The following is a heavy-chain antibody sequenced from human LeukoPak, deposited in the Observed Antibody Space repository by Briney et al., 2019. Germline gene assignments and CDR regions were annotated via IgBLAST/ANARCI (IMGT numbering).Heavy chain of an antibody. CDR3: GRGRRLPYD. CDR1: GVSFSGYY. V-gene: IGHV4-34*01. CDR2: ISHSGGT. D-gene: IGHD1-14*01. Sequence: PSETLSLTCDIYGVSFSGYYWTWIRQPPGKGLEWIGDISHSGGTNYTPSLKSRVTISVDTSKNQISLKLTSVTAADTAVYFCGRGRRLPYDWGQGTLVTVSS. J-gene: IGHJ4*02.